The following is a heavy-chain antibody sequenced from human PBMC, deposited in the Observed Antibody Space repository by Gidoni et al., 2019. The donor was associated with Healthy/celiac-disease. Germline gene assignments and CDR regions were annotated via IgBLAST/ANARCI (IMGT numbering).Heavy chain of an antibody. J-gene: IGHJ6*02. D-gene: IGHD3-10*01. CDR1: GFTFSSYA. Sequence: EVQLLESGGGLVQPGGSLRRSCAASGFTFSSYAMSWVRQAPGKGLEWVSAISGGGGSTYYADSVNGRFTISRDNSKNTLYLQMNSLRAEDTAVYYCAKESAMVRGVISYHMDVWGQGTTVTVSS. CDR2: ISGGGGST. CDR3: AKESAMVRGVISYHMDV. V-gene: IGHV3-23*01.